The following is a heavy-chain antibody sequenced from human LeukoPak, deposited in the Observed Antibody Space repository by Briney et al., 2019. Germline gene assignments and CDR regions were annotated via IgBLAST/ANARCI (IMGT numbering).Heavy chain of an antibody. V-gene: IGHV1-2*02. J-gene: IGHJ4*02. CDR1: GYTFTGYY. CDR3: ARERARGSGWSLGY. CDR2: INPNSGGT. D-gene: IGHD6-19*01. Sequence: ASVKVSCKASGYTFTGYYMHWVRQAPGQGLEWMGWINPNSGGTNYAQKFQGRVTMTRDTCTSTAYMELRRLRSDDTAVYYCARERARGSGWSLGYWGQGTLVTVSS.